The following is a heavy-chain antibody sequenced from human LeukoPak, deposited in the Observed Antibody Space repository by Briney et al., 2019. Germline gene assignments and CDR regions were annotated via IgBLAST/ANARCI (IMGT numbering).Heavy chain of an antibody. CDR2: IFYSGST. CDR1: GGSIRSTSDY. V-gene: IGHV4-39*01. CDR3: ARFLGSSAMFDY. D-gene: IGHD3-3*01. J-gene: IGHJ4*02. Sequence: PSETLSLTCTVSGGSIRSTSDYWGWIRQPPGKGLEWIGNIFYSGSTHYNPSLKSRVTISVDTSKNQFSLKLNSVTATATAFYYCARFLGSSAMFDYWGQGTLVTVSS.